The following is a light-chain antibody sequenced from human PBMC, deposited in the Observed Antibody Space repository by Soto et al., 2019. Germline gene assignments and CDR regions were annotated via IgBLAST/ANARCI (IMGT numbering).Light chain of an antibody. V-gene: IGKV1-12*01. CDR2: AVS. CDR3: KQSSAFPLT. J-gene: IGKJ4*01. CDR1: QGINNW. Sequence: DIQRTQSPSSVSVSVGDRVTITCRASQGINNWLAWYQQKPGKAPELLIYAVSYLQSGVPSRFSGSGSGTDFTLSISSLQPEDFATYFCKQSSAFPLTFGGGTKVDIK.